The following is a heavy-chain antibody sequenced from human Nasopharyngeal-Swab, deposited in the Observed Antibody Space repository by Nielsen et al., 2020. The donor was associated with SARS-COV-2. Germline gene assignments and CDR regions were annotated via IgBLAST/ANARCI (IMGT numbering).Heavy chain of an antibody. CDR3: ARGVGVDDFWSGRFDY. V-gene: IGHV3-53*01. CDR2: IYSAGQT. J-gene: IGHJ4*02. Sequence: GESLKISCAASGFTVSGNFMTWVRQAPGKGLEWVSVIYSAGQTSYADSVKGRFTISRDNSKNTLYLQMNSLRAEDTAVYYCARGVGVDDFWSGRFDYWGQGTLVTVSS. CDR1: GFTVSGNF. D-gene: IGHD3-3*01.